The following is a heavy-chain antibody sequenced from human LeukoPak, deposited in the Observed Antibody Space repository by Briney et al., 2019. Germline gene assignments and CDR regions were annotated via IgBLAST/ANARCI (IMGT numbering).Heavy chain of an antibody. D-gene: IGHD3-22*01. J-gene: IGHJ3*02. V-gene: IGHV4-39*01. CDR2: IYYSGST. CDR1: GGSISSSTYY. Sequence: PSEPLSLTCTVSGGSISSSTYYWGWIRQPPGKGLEWIGSIYYSGSTYYNPSLKSRVTISVDTSKNQFSLKLSSVTAADTAVYFCARPTFSGYYSGPFDIWGQGTIVTVPS. CDR3: ARPTFSGYYSGPFDI.